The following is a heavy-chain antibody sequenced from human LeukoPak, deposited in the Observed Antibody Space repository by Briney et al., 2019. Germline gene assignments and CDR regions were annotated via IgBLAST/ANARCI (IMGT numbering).Heavy chain of an antibody. CDR2: ISGSGGST. D-gene: IGHD5-24*01. J-gene: IGHJ4*02. V-gene: IGHV3-23*01. Sequence: GGSLRLSCAASGFTFSSYAMSWVRQAPEKGLEWVSTISGSGGSTYYTDSARGRFTISRDNSKNTLYLQMNSLRAEDTAMYYCAKDDAYLQYADWGQGTLVTVSS. CDR3: AKDDAYLQYAD. CDR1: GFTFSSYA.